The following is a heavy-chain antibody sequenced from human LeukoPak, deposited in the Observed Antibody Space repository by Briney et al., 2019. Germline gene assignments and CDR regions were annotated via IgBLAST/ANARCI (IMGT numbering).Heavy chain of an antibody. CDR1: GYTLTDYF. CDR3: ARDGPESGTGPYYFDY. D-gene: IGHD1-14*01. V-gene: IGHV1-2*02. J-gene: IGHJ4*02. Sequence: AAVKVSCKASGYTLTDYFIHWVRQAPGQGLEWMGWIDANNFGTNYPQEFQGRVTMTRDTSVSTAYVELSRLRSDDTAVYYCARDGPESGTGPYYFDYWGQGTLVTVS. CDR2: IDANNFGT.